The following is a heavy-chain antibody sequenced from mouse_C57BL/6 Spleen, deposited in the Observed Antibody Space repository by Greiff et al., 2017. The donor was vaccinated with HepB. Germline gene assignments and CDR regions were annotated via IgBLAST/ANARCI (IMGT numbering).Heavy chain of an antibody. Sequence: VQLQQSGAELVKPGASVKLSCKASGYTFTEYTIHWVKQRSGQGLEWIGWFYPGSGSIEYNEKFKDKATLTADKSSSTVYMDLRRLTSEDSAFYFCARHEGGWYAFDDWGQGTTLTVSS. V-gene: IGHV1-62-2*01. CDR3: ARHEGGWYAFDD. CDR1: GYTFTEYT. J-gene: IGHJ2*01. CDR2: FYPGSGSI. D-gene: IGHD2-1*01.